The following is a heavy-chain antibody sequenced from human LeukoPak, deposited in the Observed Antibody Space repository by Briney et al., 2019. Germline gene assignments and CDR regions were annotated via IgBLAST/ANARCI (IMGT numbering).Heavy chain of an antibody. Sequence: SETLSLTCSVSGGSVSTYNWNWIRQPPGKGLEWIGYIHYTGSTNYNPSLKSRVTISVDTSKNQFSLKLSSVTAADTAVYYCARLMGGYYYYGMDVWGQGTTVTVSS. CDR2: IHYTGST. D-gene: IGHD2-8*01. V-gene: IGHV4-59*08. CDR3: ARLMGGYYYYGMDV. J-gene: IGHJ6*02. CDR1: GGSVSTYN.